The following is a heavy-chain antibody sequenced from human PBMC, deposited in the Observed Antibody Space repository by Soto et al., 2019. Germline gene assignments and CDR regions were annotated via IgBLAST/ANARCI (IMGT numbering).Heavy chain of an antibody. CDR2: ISYDGSHK. CDR3: AKGPRIAVAGLGDS. J-gene: IGHJ5*01. V-gene: IGHV3-30*18. CDR1: GFTFSNYG. D-gene: IGHD6-19*01. Sequence: QVQLVESGGGVVQPGRSLRLSCAASGFTFSNYGMHWVRQAPGKGLEWVAGISYDGSHKYYADPVKGRFTISRDNSKKXLSLQMNSXXGDDTAVYYCAKGPRIAVAGLGDSWGQGTLVSVSS.